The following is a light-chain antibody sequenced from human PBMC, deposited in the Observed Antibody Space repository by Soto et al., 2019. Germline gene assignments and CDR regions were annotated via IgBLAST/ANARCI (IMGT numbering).Light chain of an antibody. Sequence: SYALTQPPSMSVAPGLTARITCGGNNIGSKTVHWYQQKAGQAPVLVVYDDSDRPSGIPERFSGSNSGNTATLTISRVEAGDEADYYCQVWDVSTVHYVFGTGTKVTVL. CDR3: QVWDVSTVHYV. CDR2: DDS. J-gene: IGLJ1*01. CDR1: NIGSKT. V-gene: IGLV3-21*02.